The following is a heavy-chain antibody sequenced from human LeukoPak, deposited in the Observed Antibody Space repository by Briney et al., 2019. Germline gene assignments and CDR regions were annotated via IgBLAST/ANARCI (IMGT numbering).Heavy chain of an antibody. D-gene: IGHD1-26*01. Sequence: PGGSLRLSCAASGFTFSSYSMNWVRQAPGKGREWISFISSTTKTTIYYADSVKGRFTISRDNAKNSLYLQMNSLRVEDTAVYYCARGYSSDAFDIWGQGTLVTVSS. CDR3: ARGYSSDAFDI. CDR2: ISSTTKTTI. V-gene: IGHV3-48*04. J-gene: IGHJ3*02. CDR1: GFTFSSYS.